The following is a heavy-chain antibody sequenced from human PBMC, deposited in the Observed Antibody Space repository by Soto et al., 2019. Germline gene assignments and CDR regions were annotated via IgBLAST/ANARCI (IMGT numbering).Heavy chain of an antibody. Sequence: QVQLVQSGAEVKKPGSSVKVSCKASGGTSNNNANIWVRQAPGQGLEWMGGIVPVFGTANYAQKFRGRVRITSDDSTRTLNMELSSLRSDDTAVYYCATLQGSGTYYDDDYWGQGTLVTVSS. J-gene: IGHJ4*02. D-gene: IGHD3-10*01. V-gene: IGHV1-69*01. CDR2: IVPVFGTA. CDR1: GGTSNNNA. CDR3: ATLQGSGTYYDDDY.